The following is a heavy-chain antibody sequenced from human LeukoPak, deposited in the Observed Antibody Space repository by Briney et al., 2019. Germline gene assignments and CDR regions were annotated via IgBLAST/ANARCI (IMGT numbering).Heavy chain of an antibody. Sequence: PSETLSRTCAVSGYSISSDYHWGWIRQPPGKGLEWIGAMHHSGSTYYNPSLKSRVTISVDTSKNQVSLKLNSVTAADTAVYYCARDRSYYTFDYWGQGTLVIVSA. V-gene: IGHV4-38-2*02. CDR3: ARDRSYYTFDY. CDR1: GYSISSDYH. CDR2: MHHSGST. D-gene: IGHD3-10*01. J-gene: IGHJ4*02.